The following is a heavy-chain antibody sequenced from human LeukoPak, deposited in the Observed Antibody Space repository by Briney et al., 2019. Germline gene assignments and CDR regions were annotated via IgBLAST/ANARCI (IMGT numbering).Heavy chain of an antibody. CDR3: AKDQQLVLDY. Sequence: GRSLRLSCAASGFTFDDYAMHWVRQAPGKGLEWVSGISWNSGSIGYADSVKGRFTISRDNAKNSLYLQMNSLRAEDTAVYYCAKDQQLVLDYWGQGTLVTVSS. CDR1: GFTFDDYA. J-gene: IGHJ4*02. CDR2: ISWNSGSI. D-gene: IGHD6-13*01. V-gene: IGHV3-9*01.